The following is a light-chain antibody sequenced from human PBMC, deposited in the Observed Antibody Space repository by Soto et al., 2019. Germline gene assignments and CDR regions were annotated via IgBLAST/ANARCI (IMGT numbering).Light chain of an antibody. J-gene: IGLJ1*01. V-gene: IGLV2-18*01. CDR1: STDFVGYNR. Sequence: QSALAQPPSVSGSPGQSVTISCTGTSTDFVGYNRVSWYQQPPGTAPKLMIYEVSKRPSGVPDRFSGSKSGNTASLTISGLQAAEEAEYFCSLYTWQNAYGLGTGTKVTV. CDR3: SLYTWQNAYG. CDR2: EVS.